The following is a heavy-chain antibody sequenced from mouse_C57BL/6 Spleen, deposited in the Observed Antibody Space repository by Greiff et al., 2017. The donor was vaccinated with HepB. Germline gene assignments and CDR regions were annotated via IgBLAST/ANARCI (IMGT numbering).Heavy chain of an antibody. CDR3: TRALYGLYAMDY. J-gene: IGHJ4*01. V-gene: IGHV1-15*01. Sequence: QVQLQQSGAELVRPGASVTLSCKASGYTFTDYEMHWVKQTPVHGLEWIGAIDPETGGTAYNQKFKGKAILTADKSSSTAYMELRSLTSEDSAVYYCTRALYGLYAMDYWGQGTSGTVSS. CDR1: GYTFTDYE. D-gene: IGHD1-1*01. CDR2: IDPETGGT.